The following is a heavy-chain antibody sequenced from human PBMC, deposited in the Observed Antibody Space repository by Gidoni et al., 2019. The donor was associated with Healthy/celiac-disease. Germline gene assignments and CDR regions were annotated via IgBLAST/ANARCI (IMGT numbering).Heavy chain of an antibody. CDR3: ARATSSPPSGYCSGGSCHDLDY. CDR1: GFTFSSYS. J-gene: IGHJ4*02. V-gene: IGHV3-21*01. Sequence: EVQLVESGGGLVKPGGSLRLSCAASGFTFSSYSMNWVRQAPGKGLEWVSSISSSSSYIYYADSVKGRFTISRDNAKNSLYLQMNSLRAEDTAVYYCARATSSPPSGYCSGGSCHDLDYWGQGTLVTVSS. D-gene: IGHD2-15*01. CDR2: ISSSSSYI.